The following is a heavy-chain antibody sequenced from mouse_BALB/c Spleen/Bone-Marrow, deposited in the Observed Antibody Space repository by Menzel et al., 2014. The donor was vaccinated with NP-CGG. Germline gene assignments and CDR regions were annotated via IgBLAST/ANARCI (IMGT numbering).Heavy chain of an antibody. Sequence: EVQRVESGTVLARPGAAVKMSCKASGYTFSNYWMHWIKQRPGQGLEWIGTIHPGNSDTTYNQKFKGKAKLTAVTSTSTAYMEHSNLTNEDSAVYYCTTLARNNFYYWGQGTTLTVSS. J-gene: IGHJ2*01. CDR3: TTLARNNFYY. D-gene: IGHD3-1*01. CDR2: IHPGNSDT. V-gene: IGHV1-5*01. CDR1: GYTFSNYW.